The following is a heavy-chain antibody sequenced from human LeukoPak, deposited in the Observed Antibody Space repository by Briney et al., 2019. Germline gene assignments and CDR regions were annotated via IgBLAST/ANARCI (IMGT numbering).Heavy chain of an antibody. CDR2: INAGDGDT. Sequence: GASVKVSCKASGGTFSSYAISWVRQAPGQGLEWMGRINAGDGDTNYSQKFQGRVTITRDTSASTAHMELSSLRSEDTALYYCARRGYTSSWNYFDYWGQGTLVTVSS. CDR3: ARRGYTSSWNYFDY. V-gene: IGHV1-3*01. J-gene: IGHJ4*02. D-gene: IGHD6-13*01. CDR1: GGTFSSYA.